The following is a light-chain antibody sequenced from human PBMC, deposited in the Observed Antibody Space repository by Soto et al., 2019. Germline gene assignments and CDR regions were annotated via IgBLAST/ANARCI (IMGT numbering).Light chain of an antibody. CDR2: GAS. J-gene: IGKJ5*01. V-gene: IGKV3-11*02. Sequence: EVVLTQTPGTLSLSPGGRASLSCRASQSVGTFLAWYQQRSGQAPRLLIYGASTRASGIPDRFSGSGSGRDFTLTISSLEPEDFAVYYCQQRSNWPPTFGQGTRLEIK. CDR1: QSVGTF. CDR3: QQRSNWPPT.